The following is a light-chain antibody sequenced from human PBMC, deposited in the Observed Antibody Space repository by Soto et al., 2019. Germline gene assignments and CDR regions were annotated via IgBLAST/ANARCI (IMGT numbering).Light chain of an antibody. CDR3: QQYGSSIT. V-gene: IGKV3-20*01. CDR1: QSVRSSY. Sequence: EIVLTQSPGTLSLSPGERATLSCRASQSVRSSYLAWYQQKPGQAPRLLIYGASSRATGIPDRFSGSGSGKDFTLTISRLEPEDFAVYYCQQYGSSITFGQGTRLEIK. CDR2: GAS. J-gene: IGKJ5*01.